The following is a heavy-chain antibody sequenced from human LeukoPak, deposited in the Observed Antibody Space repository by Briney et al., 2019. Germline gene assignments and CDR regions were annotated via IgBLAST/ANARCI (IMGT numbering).Heavy chain of an antibody. Sequence: SETLTLTCTVSGVSISSGSYYWSWIRQPAGQGLEWIGRIYTGGSTNYNPSLKRRVTMSVDTSKNQFSLKMSSVTAADTAVYYCSGVSNYKGWFDPWGQGTLVTVSS. J-gene: IGHJ5*02. V-gene: IGHV4-61*02. D-gene: IGHD1-7*01. CDR1: GVSISSGSYY. CDR2: IYTGGST. CDR3: SGVSNYKGWFDP.